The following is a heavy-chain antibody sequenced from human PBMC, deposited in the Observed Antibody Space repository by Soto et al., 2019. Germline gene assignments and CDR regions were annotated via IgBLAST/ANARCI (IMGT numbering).Heavy chain of an antibody. CDR1: GYTFTSYG. CDR2: ISAYNGNT. J-gene: IGHJ6*02. CDR3: ARGGQQLVLAYYYYGMDV. Sequence: GASVKVSCKASGYTFTSYGISWVRQAPRQGLEWMGWISAYNGNTNYAQKLQGRVTMTTDTSTSTAYMELRSLRSDDTAVYYCARGGQQLVLAYYYYGMDVWGQGTTVTVSS. D-gene: IGHD6-13*01. V-gene: IGHV1-18*01.